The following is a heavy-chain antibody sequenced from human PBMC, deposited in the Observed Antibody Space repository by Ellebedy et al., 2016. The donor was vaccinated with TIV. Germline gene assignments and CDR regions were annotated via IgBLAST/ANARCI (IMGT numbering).Heavy chain of an antibody. V-gene: IGHV3-48*04. Sequence: GESLKISCAASGFTFSSYSMNWVRQAPGKGLEWVSYISSSSSTIYYADSVKGRFTISRDNAKNTLYLQMNSLRAEDTAVYYCARNRYCSGGDCYALGYWGQGTLVTVSS. J-gene: IGHJ4*02. CDR1: GFTFSSYS. CDR3: ARNRYCSGGDCYALGY. D-gene: IGHD2-15*01. CDR2: ISSSSSTI.